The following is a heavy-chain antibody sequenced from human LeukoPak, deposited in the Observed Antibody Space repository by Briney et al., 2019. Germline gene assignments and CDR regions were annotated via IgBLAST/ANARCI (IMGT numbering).Heavy chain of an antibody. CDR2: IYYSGST. CDR3: ARGYRDIVVVPAAQRDGPYYMDV. J-gene: IGHJ6*03. CDR1: GGSISSYY. Sequence: SETLSLTCTVSGGSISSYYWSWIRQPPGKGLEWIGYIYYSGSTNYNPSLKSRVTISVDTSKNQFSLKLSSVTAADTAVYYCARGYRDIVVVPAAQRDGPYYMDVWGKGTTVTVSS. V-gene: IGHV4-59*12. D-gene: IGHD2-2*01.